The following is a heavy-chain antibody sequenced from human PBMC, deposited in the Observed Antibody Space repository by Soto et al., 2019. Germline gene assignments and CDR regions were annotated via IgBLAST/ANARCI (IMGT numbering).Heavy chain of an antibody. CDR1: GFTFSDYY. CDR3: ARDGYCGGDCYSDHDAFDI. D-gene: IGHD2-21*02. J-gene: IGHJ3*02. Sequence: GGSLRLSCAASGFTFSDYYMSWIRQAPGKGLGWVSYISSSSSYTNYADSVKGRFTISRDNAKNSLYLQMNSLRAEDTAVYYCARDGYCGGDCYSDHDAFDIWGQGTMVTVSS. V-gene: IGHV3-11*06. CDR2: ISSSSSYT.